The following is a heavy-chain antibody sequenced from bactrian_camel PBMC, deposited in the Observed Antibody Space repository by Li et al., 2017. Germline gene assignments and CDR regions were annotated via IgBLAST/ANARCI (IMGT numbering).Heavy chain of an antibody. CDR3: KWIGCDYRCLDDNY. Sequence: HVQLVESGGDAVWAGGSLTLSCTASGDTDCGAMWCWKRQAPGNEREDVSCISCGGAINIAKYVKGRFTTSLDKSKNTMYLQMNNLKPEDTAIYYCKWIGCDYRCLDDNYWGRGTQVTVS. CDR2: ISCGGAI. V-gene: IGHV3S53*01. J-gene: IGHJ4*01. CDR1: GDTDCGAM. D-gene: IGHD5*01.